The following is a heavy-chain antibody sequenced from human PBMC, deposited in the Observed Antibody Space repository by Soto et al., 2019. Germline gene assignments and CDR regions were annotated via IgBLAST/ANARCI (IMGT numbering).Heavy chain of an antibody. CDR3: TRDEVSDY. D-gene: IGHD2-8*01. Sequence: GGSLRLYCTGSGFTCGDYAMSWVRQAPGQGLESVGFIRNIAYGGTTEYAASVKGRFTISRDDSKSIAYLQMNSLKTEDTAVYYCTRDEVSDYWGQGTLVTVSS. V-gene: IGHV3-49*04. CDR2: IRNIAYGGTT. CDR1: GFTCGDYA. J-gene: IGHJ4*02.